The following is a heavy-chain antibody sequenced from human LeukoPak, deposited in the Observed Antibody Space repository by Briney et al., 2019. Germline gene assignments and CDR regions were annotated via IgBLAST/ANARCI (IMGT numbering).Heavy chain of an antibody. J-gene: IGHJ4*02. Sequence: GGSLRLSCAASGFTFSSYAMNWVRQTPGRGLEWVSTISPSGDSTYHADSVKGRFTISRDNSKNTLYLQMNSLRAEDTAVYYCARGDYDFWSAPGLYWGQGTLVTVSS. CDR3: ARGDYDFWSAPGLY. CDR1: GFTFSSYA. D-gene: IGHD3-3*01. CDR2: ISPSGDST. V-gene: IGHV3-23*01.